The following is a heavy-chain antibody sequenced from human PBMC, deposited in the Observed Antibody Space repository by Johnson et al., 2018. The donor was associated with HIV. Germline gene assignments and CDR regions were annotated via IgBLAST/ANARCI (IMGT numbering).Heavy chain of an antibody. J-gene: IGHJ3*02. V-gene: IGHV3-30*18. CDR1: GFTLTNYG. CDR2: ISYDGSNT. D-gene: IGHD6-13*01. CDR3: AKDLIAAAAPTAFDI. Sequence: QVQLVESGGGVVQPGGSLRLSCAASGFTLTNYGIHWVRQAPDKGLEWVALISYDGSNTYYADSVRGRFTLSRDNSKNSLYLQMNSLRTEDTALYYCAKDLIAAAAPTAFDIWGQGTMVTVSS.